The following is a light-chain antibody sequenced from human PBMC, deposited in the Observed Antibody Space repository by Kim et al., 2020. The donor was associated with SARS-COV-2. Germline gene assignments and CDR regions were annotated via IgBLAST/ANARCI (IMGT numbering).Light chain of an antibody. Sequence: EIVLTQSPGTLSLSPGERATLSCRASQSVSSNYLAWYQQKPGQAPRLLIYGASSRATGIPDRFSGSGSGPDFTLIISRLEPEDFAVYYCQQYGSSPPWTFGQGTKVDIK. V-gene: IGKV3-20*01. CDR2: GAS. CDR3: QQYGSSPPWT. J-gene: IGKJ1*01. CDR1: QSVSSNY.